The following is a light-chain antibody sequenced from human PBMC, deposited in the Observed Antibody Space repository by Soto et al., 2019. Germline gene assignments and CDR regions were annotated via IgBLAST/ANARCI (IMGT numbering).Light chain of an antibody. CDR3: QSYDSRLRAVV. CDR1: SSNIGAGFD. V-gene: IGLV1-40*01. Sequence: QAVVTQPPSVSGAPGQRVTISCTGNSSNIGAGFDVHWYQQLPGTAPKLLIYDNSNRPSGVPDRFSGSKSGTSASLAITGLQAEDGTDYYCQSYDSRLRAVVFGGGTQLTFL. J-gene: IGLJ2*01. CDR2: DNS.